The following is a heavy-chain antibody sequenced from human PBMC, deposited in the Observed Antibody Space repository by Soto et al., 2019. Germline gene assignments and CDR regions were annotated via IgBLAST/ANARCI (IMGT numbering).Heavy chain of an antibody. CDR1: GGSISSGGYY. CDR2: IYYSGST. V-gene: IGHV4-31*03. Sequence: SESLSLTCPVSGGSISSGGYYWSWIRQHPGKGLEWIGYIYYSGSTYYNPSLKSRVTISVDTSKNQFSLKLSSVTAADTAVYYCARRAPRSGRQFDYWGQGTLVTVSS. J-gene: IGHJ4*02. CDR3: ARRAPRSGRQFDY. D-gene: IGHD3-10*01.